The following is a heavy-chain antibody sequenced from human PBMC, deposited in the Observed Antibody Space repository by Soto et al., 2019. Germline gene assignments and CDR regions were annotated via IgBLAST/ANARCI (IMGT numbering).Heavy chain of an antibody. Sequence: SETLSLTCAVYGGSFSGYYWSWIRQPPGKGLEWIGEINHSGSTNYNPSLKSRVTISVDTSKNQFSLKLSSVTAADTAAYYCARVRLAVAGTGYYYYYGMDVWGQGTTVTVSS. CDR2: INHSGST. V-gene: IGHV4-34*01. CDR1: GGSFSGYY. D-gene: IGHD6-19*01. J-gene: IGHJ6*02. CDR3: ARVRLAVAGTGYYYYYGMDV.